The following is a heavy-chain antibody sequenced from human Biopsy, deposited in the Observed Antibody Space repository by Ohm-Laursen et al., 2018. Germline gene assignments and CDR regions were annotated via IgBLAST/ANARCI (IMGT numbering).Heavy chain of an antibody. V-gene: IGHV3-7*01. D-gene: IGHD2/OR15-2a*01. Sequence: SLRLSCAASGFTFSTYWMTWVRQAPGKGLEWVANIKRDGSQSNHADSVKGRFTISRDNAKNSLYLQMNSLRAEDTAVYYCTRGTTYYAGTTYYDALDVWGQGTTVPVSS. J-gene: IGHJ3*01. CDR3: TRGTTYYAGTTYYDALDV. CDR1: GFTFSTYW. CDR2: IKRDGSQS.